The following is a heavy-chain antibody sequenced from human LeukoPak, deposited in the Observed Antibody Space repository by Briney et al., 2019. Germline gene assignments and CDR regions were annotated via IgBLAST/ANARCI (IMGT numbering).Heavy chain of an antibody. CDR1: GYTFSSYY. CDR3: ARDRLPSVPHWFDY. V-gene: IGHV1-2*06. Sequence: ASVKLSCKASGYTFSSYYMHWVRQAPGQGLGWMGRINPNSGGTNYAQKVQGRVTMTRDTSIGTAYLELSRLRSDDTAVYYCARDRLPSVPHWFDYWGQGTLVTVSS. CDR2: INPNSGGT. D-gene: IGHD1-1*01. J-gene: IGHJ4*02.